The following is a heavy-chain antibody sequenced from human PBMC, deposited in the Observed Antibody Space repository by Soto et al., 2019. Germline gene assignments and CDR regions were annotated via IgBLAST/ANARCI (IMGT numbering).Heavy chain of an antibody. Sequence: SCAASGFTFSSYGMHWVRQAPGKGLEWVAVISYDGSNKYYADSVKGRFTISRDNSKNTLYLQMNSLRAEDTAVYYCAKVEDYYDSSGYYDYSCQGTLVPVSA. CDR2: ISYDGSNK. J-gene: IGHJ4*02. V-gene: IGHV3-30*18. D-gene: IGHD3-22*01. CDR1: GFTFSSYG. CDR3: AKVEDYYDSSGYYDY.